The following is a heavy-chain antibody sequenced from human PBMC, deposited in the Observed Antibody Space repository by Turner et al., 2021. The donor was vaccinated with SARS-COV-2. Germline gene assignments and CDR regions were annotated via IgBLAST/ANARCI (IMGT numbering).Heavy chain of an antibody. CDR3: AGEIVVVPAARYYDYGMDV. D-gene: IGHD2-2*01. CDR1: GASISSNY. V-gene: IGHV4-59*12. Sequence: QVLLQASGPGLVKPSETLSLTCTVSGASISSNYWAWIRQPPGKRLEWIGYIYYSGSTYYNPSLKSRVTISVDTSKNQFSLKLSSVTAADTAVYYCAGEIVVVPAARYYDYGMDVWGQGTTVTVSS. CDR2: IYYSGST. J-gene: IGHJ6*02.